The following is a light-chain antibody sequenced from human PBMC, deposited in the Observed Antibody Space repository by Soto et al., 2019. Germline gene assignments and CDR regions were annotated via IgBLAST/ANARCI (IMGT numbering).Light chain of an antibody. V-gene: IGLV2-14*03. CDR3: SSYTTTDTLGI. CDR1: SSDVGDYNY. CDR2: DVS. Sequence: QSALTQPASVSGSPGQSITISCTGSSSDVGDYNYVSWYQQHPGKAPKLIIYDVSSRPLGVSDRFSGSKSGNTASLTISGLQAEDEADYYCSSYTTTDTLGIFGGGTKLTVL. J-gene: IGLJ2*01.